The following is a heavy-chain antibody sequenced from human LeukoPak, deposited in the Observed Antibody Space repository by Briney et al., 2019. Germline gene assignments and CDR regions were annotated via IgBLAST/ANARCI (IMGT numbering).Heavy chain of an antibody. J-gene: IGHJ4*02. V-gene: IGHV5-51*01. Sequence: GESLQISCKASGYPFTNYWIGWARQMPGKGLDWMGIFYPGDSDIRYSPSFQGQVTFSADKSISTAYLHWSSLKASDTAMYYCARRPYESSSWMYYFDYWGQGTLVTVSS. CDR2: FYPGDSDI. CDR1: GYPFTNYW. CDR3: ARRPYESSSWMYYFDY. D-gene: IGHD6-13*01.